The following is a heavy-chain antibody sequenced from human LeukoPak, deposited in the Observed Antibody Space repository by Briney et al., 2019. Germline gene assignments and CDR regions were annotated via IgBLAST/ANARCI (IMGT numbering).Heavy chain of an antibody. J-gene: IGHJ4*02. CDR1: GGSISTYY. CDR3: ARKEYNSGFFDY. V-gene: IGHV4-59*12. CDR2: IDYSGST. Sequence: PSETLSLTCTVSGGSISTYYWSWIRQPPGKGLEWVGNIDYSGSTNYNPSLKGRVTISIDTSRKQFSLKLGSVTAADTAIYYCARKEYNSGFFDYWGQGTLVTVSS. D-gene: IGHD5-18*01.